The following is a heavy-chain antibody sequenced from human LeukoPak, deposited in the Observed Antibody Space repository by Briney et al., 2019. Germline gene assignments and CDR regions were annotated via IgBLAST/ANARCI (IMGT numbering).Heavy chain of an antibody. Sequence: ASETLSLTCAVYGGSFSGYYWSWIRQPPGKGLEWIGEINHSGSTNYNPSLKSRITISVDTSKNQFSLNLNSVTAADTAVYYCARSTDFWSGFFDYWGQGNLVTVSS. CDR3: ARSTDFWSGFFDY. CDR1: GGSFSGYY. CDR2: INHSGST. J-gene: IGHJ4*02. V-gene: IGHV4-34*01. D-gene: IGHD3-3*01.